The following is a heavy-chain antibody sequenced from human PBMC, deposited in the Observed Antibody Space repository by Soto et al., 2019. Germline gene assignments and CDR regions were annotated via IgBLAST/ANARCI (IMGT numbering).Heavy chain of an antibody. CDR3: AASSAIAAAGYFKF. D-gene: IGHD6-13*01. J-gene: IGHJ4*02. CDR2: ISPLFSTT. Sequence: QVQLVQSGAEVKEPGSSVKVSCKASGDLFNNHAFNWVRQAPGQGREWMGRISPLFSTTNYAKKFQGRVTIGADELTTIVYLEVNNLESDDTAMYYCAASSAIAAAGYFKFWGQGTLVTVSP. CDR1: GDLFNNHA. V-gene: IGHV1-69*01.